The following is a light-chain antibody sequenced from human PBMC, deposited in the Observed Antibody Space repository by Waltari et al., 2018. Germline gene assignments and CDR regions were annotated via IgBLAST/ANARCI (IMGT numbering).Light chain of an antibody. J-gene: IGLJ2*01. CDR1: SSDLGGYDF. V-gene: IGLV2-8*01. CDR3: SSYVGSNNPV. Sequence: QSALTQPPSASGSPGQSVTISCTGTSSDLGGYDFVSWYQHHPGKAPKLMIYEVSKRPPGVPVRVSGSKAGNTASLTVSGLQAEDEADYYCSSYVGSNNPVFGGGTKLTVL. CDR2: EVS.